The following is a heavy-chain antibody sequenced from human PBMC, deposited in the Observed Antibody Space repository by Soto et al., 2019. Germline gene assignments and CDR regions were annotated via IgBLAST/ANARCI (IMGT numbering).Heavy chain of an antibody. CDR3: ARERINEYYYDSSGYYSYFDY. CDR2: IYYSGST. V-gene: IGHV4-61*08. J-gene: IGHJ4*02. Sequence: SETLSLTCTVSGGSISSGGYYWSWIRQPPGKGLEWIGYIYYSGSTNYNPSLKSRVTISVDTSKNQFSLKLSSVTAADTAVYYCARERINEYYYDSSGYYSYFDYWGQGTLVTVSS. CDR1: GGSISSGGYY. D-gene: IGHD3-22*01.